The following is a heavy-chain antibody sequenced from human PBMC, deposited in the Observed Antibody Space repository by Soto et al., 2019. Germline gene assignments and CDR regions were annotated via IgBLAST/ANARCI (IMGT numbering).Heavy chain of an antibody. Sequence: SETLSLTCNVSGGSMNSYYWSWIRQPPGKGLERIGNIYYTGNTRYNSSLNSRVTFSVDTSKNQLFLTLSSVTAADTAIYYCARASTYYGSGPFDYWRQGALATVSS. CDR2: IYYTGNT. CDR3: ARASTYYGSGPFDY. CDR1: GGSMNSYY. D-gene: IGHD3-10*01. V-gene: IGHV4-59*01. J-gene: IGHJ4*02.